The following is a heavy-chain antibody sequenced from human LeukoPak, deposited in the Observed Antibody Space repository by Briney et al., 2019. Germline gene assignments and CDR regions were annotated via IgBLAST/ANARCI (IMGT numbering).Heavy chain of an antibody. J-gene: IGHJ6*02. V-gene: IGHV3-53*01. CDR2: IYSGGNT. Sequence: GGSLRLSCAASGFTVSSNYMSWVRQAPGKGLEWVSVIYSGGNTYYADSVKGRFTISRDNSKNTLYLQINSLRAEDTAVYYCARATHCGGDCYDYYYYGMDVWGQGTTVTVSS. CDR3: ARATHCGGDCYDYYYYGMDV. CDR1: GFTVSSNY. D-gene: IGHD2-21*02.